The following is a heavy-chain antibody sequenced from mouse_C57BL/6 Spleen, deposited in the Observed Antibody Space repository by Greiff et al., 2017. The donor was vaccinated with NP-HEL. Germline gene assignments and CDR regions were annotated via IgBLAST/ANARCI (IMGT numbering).Heavy chain of an antibody. CDR2: ISYDGSN. D-gene: IGHD1-1*01. V-gene: IGHV3-6*01. J-gene: IGHJ1*03. CDR1: GYSITSGYY. Sequence: EVQRVESGPGLVKPSQSLSLTCSVTGYSITSGYYWNWIRQFPGNKLEWMGYISYDGSNNYNPSLKNRISITRDPSKNQFFLKLNSVTTEDTATYYCAREGTVVATDWYFDVWGTGTTVTVSS. CDR3: AREGTVVATDWYFDV.